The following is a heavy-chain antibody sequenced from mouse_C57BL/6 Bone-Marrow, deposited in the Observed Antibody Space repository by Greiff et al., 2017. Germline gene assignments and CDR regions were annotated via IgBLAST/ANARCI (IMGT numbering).Heavy chain of an antibody. CDR3: APTGTRVDYAMDY. D-gene: IGHD4-1*02. V-gene: IGHV1-39*01. Sequence: VQLQQSGPELVKPGASVKISCKASGYSFTDYNMNWVKQSNGKSLEWIGVINPNYGTTSYNQKFKGKSTLTVDQSSSTAYMQLNSLTSEDSAVYYCAPTGTRVDYAMDYWGQGTSVTVSS. J-gene: IGHJ4*01. CDR2: INPNYGTT. CDR1: GYSFTDYN.